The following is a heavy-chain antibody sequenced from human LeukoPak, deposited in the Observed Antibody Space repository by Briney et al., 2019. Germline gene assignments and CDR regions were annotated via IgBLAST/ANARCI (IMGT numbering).Heavy chain of an antibody. Sequence: GGSLRLSCVVSGFTFSSYAMSWVRQAPGKGLEWVSGISGSGGSTYYADSVKGRFTISRDNSKNTLYLQMNSLRAEDTAVYYCAKDLSIAAAGFDYWGQGTLVTVSS. D-gene: IGHD6-13*01. J-gene: IGHJ4*02. CDR2: ISGSGGST. CDR3: AKDLSIAAAGFDY. V-gene: IGHV3-23*01. CDR1: GFTFSSYA.